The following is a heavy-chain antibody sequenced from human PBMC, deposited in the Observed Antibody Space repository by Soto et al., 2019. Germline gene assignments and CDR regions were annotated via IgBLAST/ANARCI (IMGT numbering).Heavy chain of an antibody. Sequence: QVQLVESGGGVVQPGRSLRLSCAASGFTFSSYGMHWVRQAPGKGLEWVAVISYDGSNKYYADSVKGRFTISRDNSKNTLYRQMHILMAEDRAVYYCAICLAWRYSYGHPFDYWGQGPLVTVSS. V-gene: IGHV3-30*03. J-gene: IGHJ4*02. CDR3: AICLAWRYSYGHPFDY. CDR2: ISYDGSNK. CDR1: GFTFSSYG. D-gene: IGHD5-18*01.